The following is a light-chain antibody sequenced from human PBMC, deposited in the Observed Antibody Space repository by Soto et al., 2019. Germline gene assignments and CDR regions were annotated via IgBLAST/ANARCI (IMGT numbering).Light chain of an antibody. Sequence: DIQMTQSPSTLSASVGDTVTITCRASQTISRWLAWYQQKPGKAPRLLIYTASTLESGVPSRFSASGSGTEFTLTISSLHPDDFATYYCQEYNNYWTFSQGTKVDIK. CDR2: TAS. V-gene: IGKV1-5*01. J-gene: IGKJ1*01. CDR1: QTISRW. CDR3: QEYNNYWT.